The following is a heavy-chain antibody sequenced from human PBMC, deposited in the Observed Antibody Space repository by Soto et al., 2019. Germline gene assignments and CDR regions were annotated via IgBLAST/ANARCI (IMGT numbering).Heavy chain of an antibody. CDR1: GYPVTAYY. Sequence: QLHLVQSGAVVKKPGASVTVSCSASGYPVTAYYMHWVRQAPGRGLEWMGGINPATGAAKYTQTFQSRGTLTRDPPTCTVFSEVSGLPSEDPAAFHWARGGGVGVAGSAAFEMWGQGTLVTVSS. D-gene: IGHD3-3*01. J-gene: IGHJ3*02. CDR2: INPATGAA. CDR3: ARGGGVGVAGSAAFEM. V-gene: IGHV1-2*02.